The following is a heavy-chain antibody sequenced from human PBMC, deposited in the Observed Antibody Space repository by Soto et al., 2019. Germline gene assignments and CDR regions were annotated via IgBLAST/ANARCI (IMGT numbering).Heavy chain of an antibody. V-gene: IGHV3-7*01. J-gene: IGHJ4*02. D-gene: IGHD4-17*01. CDR3: ARALTTVTKDY. Sequence: EVQLVESGGGLVQPGGSLRLSCAASGFTFSSYWMSWVRQAPGKGLEWVANIRQDGSEKYYVDSVKGRFTISRDNAKNSRYLQMNSLRAEDTAVYYCARALTTVTKDYWGQGTLVTVSS. CDR1: GFTFSSYW. CDR2: IRQDGSEK.